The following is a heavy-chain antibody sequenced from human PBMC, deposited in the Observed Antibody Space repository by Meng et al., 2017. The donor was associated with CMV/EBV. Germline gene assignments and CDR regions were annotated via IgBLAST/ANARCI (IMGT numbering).Heavy chain of an antibody. CDR1: GGSISSYH. CDR3: ARDAGYYGMDV. J-gene: IGHJ6*02. V-gene: IGHV4-59*01. CDR2: IYYSGGT. Sequence: GSLRLSCTVSGGSISSYHWSWIRQPPGKGLEWIGYIYYSGGTNYNPSLKSRVTISVDTSKNQFSLKLSSVTAADTAVYYCARDAGYYGMDVWGQGTTVTVSS.